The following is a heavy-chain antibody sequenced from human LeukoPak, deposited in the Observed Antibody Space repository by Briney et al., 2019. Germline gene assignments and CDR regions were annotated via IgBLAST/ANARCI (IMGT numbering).Heavy chain of an antibody. J-gene: IGHJ4*02. CDR2: ISGSGGST. Sequence: PGGSLRLSCAASGFTFSGYAMSWVRQAPGKGLEWVSAISGSGGSTYYADSVKGRFTISRDNSKNTLYLQMNSLRAEDTAVYYCAKIVVRGSGYFDYWGQGTLVTVSS. D-gene: IGHD3-10*01. CDR3: AKIVVRGSGYFDY. V-gene: IGHV3-23*01. CDR1: GFTFSGYA.